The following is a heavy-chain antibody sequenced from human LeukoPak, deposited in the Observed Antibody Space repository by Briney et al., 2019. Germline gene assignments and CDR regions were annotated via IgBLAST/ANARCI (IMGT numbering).Heavy chain of an antibody. CDR3: ARARYSTTGSSIDL. D-gene: IGHD3-9*01. J-gene: IGHJ5*02. Sequence: SETLSLTCAVYGGSLSGYYWNWIRQPPGKGLEWIGEINDSGRIYYNPSLQSRVALSVDTSKNQFSPQLSSVTAADTAVYFCARARYSTTGSSIDLWGQGTLVTVSS. CDR2: INDSGRI. V-gene: IGHV4-34*01. CDR1: GGSLSGYY.